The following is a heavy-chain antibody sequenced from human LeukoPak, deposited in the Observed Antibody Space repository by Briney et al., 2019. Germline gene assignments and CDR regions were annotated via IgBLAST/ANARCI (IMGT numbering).Heavy chain of an antibody. CDR3: ASTDCSDTSCSGANWFDP. J-gene: IGHJ5*02. CDR2: IYYSGSTY. V-gene: IGHV4-30-4*08. D-gene: IGHD2-2*01. Sequence: SQTLSLTCTVSGGSISRGDYYWSWNRQSPGKGLEWIGCIYYSGSTYYYNPSLKSRITISVDTSKNQFSLKLSSVTAADTAIYYCASTDCSDTSCSGANWFDPWGQGTLVTVSS. CDR1: GGSISRGDYY.